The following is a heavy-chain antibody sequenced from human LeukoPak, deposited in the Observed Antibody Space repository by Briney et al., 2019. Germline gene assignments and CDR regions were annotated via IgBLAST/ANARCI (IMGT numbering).Heavy chain of an antibody. D-gene: IGHD1-26*01. J-gene: IGHJ4*02. V-gene: IGHV4-39*01. CDR1: GGSISSSSYY. Sequence: SETLSLTCTVSGGSISSSSYYWGWIRQPPGKGLEWIGRIYYSGSTYYNPSLKSRVTISVETSKNQFSLKLSSVTAADTAVYYCARLQLELYDFDYWGQGTLVTVSS. CDR2: IYYSGST. CDR3: ARLQLELYDFDY.